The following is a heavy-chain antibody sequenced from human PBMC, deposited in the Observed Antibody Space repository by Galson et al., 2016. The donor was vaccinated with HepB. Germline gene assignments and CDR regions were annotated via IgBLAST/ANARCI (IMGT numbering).Heavy chain of an antibody. CDR2: VYYSGST. J-gene: IGHJ1*01. CDR1: GGSINSHH. V-gene: IGHV4-59*11. D-gene: IGHD3-3*01. CDR3: ARGETIYGVVTSEYFHH. Sequence: SETLSLTCTVSGGSINSHHWNWIRQPPGKGLEWIGYVYYSGSTNYNPSLKSRVTISVDTSKNQFSLKLTSVTAADTAVYYCARGETIYGVVTSEYFHHWGQGTLVTVSS.